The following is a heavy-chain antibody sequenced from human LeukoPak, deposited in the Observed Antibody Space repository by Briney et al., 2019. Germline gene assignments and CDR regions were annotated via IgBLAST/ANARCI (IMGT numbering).Heavy chain of an antibody. CDR3: APYYYGSGSYHQPVDY. CDR2: IIPIFGIA. J-gene: IGHJ4*02. Sequence: WASVKVSCKASGGTFSSYAISWVRQAPGEGLEWMGRIIPIFGIANYAQKFQGRVTITADKSTSTAYMELSSVKAEDTAVYYCAPYYYGSGSYHQPVDYWGQGTLVTVSS. D-gene: IGHD3-10*01. V-gene: IGHV1-69*04. CDR1: GGTFSSYA.